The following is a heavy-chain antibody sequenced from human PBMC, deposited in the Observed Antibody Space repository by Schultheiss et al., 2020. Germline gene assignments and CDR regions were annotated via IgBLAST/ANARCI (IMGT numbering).Heavy chain of an antibody. CDR3: TTYSSGAFGY. Sequence: GESLKISCAASGFTFSNAWMNWVRQAPGKGLEWVGRIKSKTDGGTTDYAAPVKGRFTISRDDSKNTLYPQMNSLKTEDTAVYYCTTYSSGAFGYWGQGTLVTVSS. CDR1: GFTFSNAW. D-gene: IGHD6-19*01. CDR2: IKSKTDGGTT. J-gene: IGHJ4*02. V-gene: IGHV3-15*07.